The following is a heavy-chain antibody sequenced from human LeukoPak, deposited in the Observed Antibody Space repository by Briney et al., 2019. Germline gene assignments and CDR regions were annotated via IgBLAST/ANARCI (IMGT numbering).Heavy chain of an antibody. CDR3: ARDSAGNDY. V-gene: IGHV3-7*01. CDR1: GFSFSYYW. J-gene: IGHJ4*02. CDR2: IKQDGSEQ. Sequence: GGSLRLSCVASGFSFSYYWMSLVRQAPGKGVEWVANIKQDGSEQYYVDSLKGRFTISRDNAKNSLYLQLNNVEADDTAMYYCARDSAGNDYWGQGTLVTVSS. D-gene: IGHD6-13*01.